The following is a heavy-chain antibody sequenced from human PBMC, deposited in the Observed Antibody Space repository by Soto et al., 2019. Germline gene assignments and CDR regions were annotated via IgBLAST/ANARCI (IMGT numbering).Heavy chain of an antibody. D-gene: IGHD6-13*01. CDR1: GFTFSSYA. CDR3: AKAYSNSWPNDWFDP. V-gene: IGHV3-23*01. Sequence: EVQLLESGGGWLQPGGSQRLSCAASGFTFSSYAMNWVRQAPGKGLEWVSGITGSGAGSYYSDSVKGRFTISRDNSKNTLYLQMNSLRAEDTAVYYCAKAYSNSWPNDWFDPWGQGTLVTVSS. J-gene: IGHJ5*02. CDR2: ITGSGAGS.